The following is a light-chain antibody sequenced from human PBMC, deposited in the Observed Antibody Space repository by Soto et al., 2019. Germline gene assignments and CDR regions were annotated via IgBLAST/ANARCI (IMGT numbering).Light chain of an antibody. Sequence: IVMTQSPGTLSVSPGERVTLSCRASQSVSSHLAWYQQKPGQAPRLLMYAASTRANGVPPRFSGSGSGTEFTLTITSLPSEDFALYYCQQYNDLVTFGGGTKVEIK. CDR2: AAS. CDR1: QSVSSH. J-gene: IGKJ4*01. CDR3: QQYNDLVT. V-gene: IGKV3-15*01.